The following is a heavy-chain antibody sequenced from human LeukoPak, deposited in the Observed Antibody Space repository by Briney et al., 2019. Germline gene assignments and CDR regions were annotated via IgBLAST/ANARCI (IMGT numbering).Heavy chain of an antibody. CDR1: GFTFRTYG. CDR2: IGSGGTT. Sequence: GGSLRLSCAASGFTFRTYGMSWVRQAPGKGLEWVSAIGSGGTTYYTDSVKGRFTISRDNSKTALYLQMSSLRAEDTAVYYCAKRDTTMAKGAFDIWGQGTTVTVSS. J-gene: IGHJ3*02. D-gene: IGHD5-18*01. V-gene: IGHV3-23*01. CDR3: AKRDTTMAKGAFDI.